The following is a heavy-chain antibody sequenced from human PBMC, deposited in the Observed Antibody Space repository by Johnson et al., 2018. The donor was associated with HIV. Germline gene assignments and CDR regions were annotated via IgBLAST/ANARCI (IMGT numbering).Heavy chain of an antibody. CDR2: ISGSGGTT. V-gene: IGHV3-23*01. Sequence: APGRGLEWVSAISGSGGTTYYADSVKGRFTISRDNSKNTLYLQMNRLRAEDTAVYYCAKVGSGYSSSSWGQGTRVTVSS. D-gene: IGHD6-13*01. J-gene: IGHJ3*01. CDR3: AKVGSGYSSSS.